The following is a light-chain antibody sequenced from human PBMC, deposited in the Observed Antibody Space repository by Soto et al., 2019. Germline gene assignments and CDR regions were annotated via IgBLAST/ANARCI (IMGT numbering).Light chain of an antibody. CDR1: ESFLSL. V-gene: IGKV3D-15*01. Sequence: LSLSRLGIATLSCRASESFLSLLAWFQQKPGQAPRLLIYGAYTRATGIPARFSGSGSGTDFTLTISSLQPEDSAVYYCQQRNLWPSTFGQGTRLEIK. J-gene: IGKJ5*01. CDR2: GAY. CDR3: QQRNLWPST.